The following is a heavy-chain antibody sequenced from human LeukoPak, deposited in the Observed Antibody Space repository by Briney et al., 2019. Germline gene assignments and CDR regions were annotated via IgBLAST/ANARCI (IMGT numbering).Heavy chain of an antibody. Sequence: GGFLRLSCAASGFTFSTYGMHWVRQAPGKGLEWVAFIRYDGSNRYYADSVKGRFTISRDNSKNTLYPQMNSLRAEDTAVYYCAKEGLITMVRGVTEAIDYWGQGTLVTVSS. CDR1: GFTFSTYG. J-gene: IGHJ4*02. CDR3: AKEGLITMVRGVTEAIDY. V-gene: IGHV3-30*02. CDR2: IRYDGSNR. D-gene: IGHD3-10*01.